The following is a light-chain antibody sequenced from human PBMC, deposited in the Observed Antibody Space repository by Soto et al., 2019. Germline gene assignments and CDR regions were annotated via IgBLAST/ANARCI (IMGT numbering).Light chain of an antibody. CDR3: AAWDDSLNGLV. V-gene: IGLV1-44*01. CDR1: SSNIGSNT. J-gene: IGLJ2*01. CDR2: NND. Sequence: QSVLTQPPSASGTPGQRVTISCSGSSSNIGSNTVNWYQQLPGTAPKLLIYNNDQRPSGVPDRFSGSKSGTSASLAISGLQSEDAADYYCAAWDDSLNGLVFGGGTKLTVL.